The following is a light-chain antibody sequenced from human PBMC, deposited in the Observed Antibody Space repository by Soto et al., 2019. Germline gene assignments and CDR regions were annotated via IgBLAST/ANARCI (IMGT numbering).Light chain of an antibody. J-gene: IGKJ4*01. Sequence: EIVLTQSPGTLSLSPGERATLSCRASQTVTSNYLARFQQKPGQAPRLLIDDASSRATGVPDRFSGSGSGTDFTLTISRLEPEDFAVYYCQQCAHSPLTFGGGTKVEIK. CDR1: QTVTSNY. V-gene: IGKV3-20*01. CDR3: QQCAHSPLT. CDR2: DAS.